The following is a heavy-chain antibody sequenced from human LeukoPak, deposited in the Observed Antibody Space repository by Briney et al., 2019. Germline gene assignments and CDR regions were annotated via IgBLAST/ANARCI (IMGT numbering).Heavy chain of an antibody. V-gene: IGHV4-34*01. Sequence: PSETLSLTCAVYGGSFSGYYWSWIRQPPGKGLEWIGGINHSGSTNYNPSLKSRVTISVDTSKNQFSLKLSSVTAADTAVYYCARSTCSGGSCYVYWGQGTLVTVSS. J-gene: IGHJ4*02. CDR1: GGSFSGYY. D-gene: IGHD2-15*01. CDR3: ARSTCSGGSCYVY. CDR2: INHSGST.